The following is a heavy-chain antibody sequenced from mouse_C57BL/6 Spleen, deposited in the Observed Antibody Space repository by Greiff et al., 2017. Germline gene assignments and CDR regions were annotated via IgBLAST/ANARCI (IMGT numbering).Heavy chain of an antibody. D-gene: IGHD1-2*01. J-gene: IGHJ4*01. Sequence: VQLQESGAELVKPGASVKLFCKATGYTFTGYWVEWVKQRPGHFLEWIGEILPGSGSTNYNEQFKGKAQFTADTSTHTAYMQLSSLTTEDSAIYYCARRGFPLHDGAMDYWGQGTSVTVSS. CDR2: ILPGSGST. CDR3: ARRGFPLHDGAMDY. V-gene: IGHV1-9*01. CDR1: GYTFTGYW.